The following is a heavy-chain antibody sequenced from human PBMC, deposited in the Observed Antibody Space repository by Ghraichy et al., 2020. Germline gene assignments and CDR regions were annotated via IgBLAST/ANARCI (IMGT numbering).Heavy chain of an antibody. J-gene: IGHJ4*02. CDR3: AKDRALWFGESHHPSPHDY. V-gene: IGHV3-23*01. CDR1: GFTFSSYA. Sequence: GGSLRLSCAASGFTFSSYAMSWVRQAPGKGLEWVSTISVSGGRTYYADSVKGRFTISRDNSKNTLYVQMNSLRAEDTAVYYCAKDRALWFGESHHPSPHDYWGQGTLVTVSS. D-gene: IGHD3-10*01. CDR2: ISVSGGRT.